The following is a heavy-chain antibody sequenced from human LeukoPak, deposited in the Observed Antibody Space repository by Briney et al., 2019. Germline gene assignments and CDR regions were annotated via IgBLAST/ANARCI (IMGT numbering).Heavy chain of an antibody. CDR1: GGSFSGYY. CDR2: INHSGST. Sequence: MASETLSLTCAVYGGSFSGYYWSWIRQPPGKGLEWIGEINHSGSTNYNPSLKSRVTISVDTSKNQFSLKLSSVTAADTAVYYCARGGGLGYCSGGSCYYFDYWGQGTVVTVSS. J-gene: IGHJ4*02. CDR3: ARGGGLGYCSGGSCYYFDY. V-gene: IGHV4-34*01. D-gene: IGHD2-15*01.